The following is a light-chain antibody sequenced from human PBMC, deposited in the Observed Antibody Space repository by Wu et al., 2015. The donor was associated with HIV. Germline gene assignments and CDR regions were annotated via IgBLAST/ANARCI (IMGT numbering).Light chain of an antibody. Sequence: EIVMTQSPATLSVSPGERVSLSCRANQNIDSNLAWYLQKPDEAPRLLIYGASTRATGVPDRFSGSGSGTDFTLTISNMQSEDFGVYYCQQLNRSAPWTFGRRDQGGNQT. J-gene: IGKJ1*01. CDR1: QNIDSN. V-gene: IGKV3-15*01. CDR3: QQLNRSAPWT. CDR2: GAS.